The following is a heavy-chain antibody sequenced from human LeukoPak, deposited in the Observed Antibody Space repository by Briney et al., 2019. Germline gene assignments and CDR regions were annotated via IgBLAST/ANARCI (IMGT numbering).Heavy chain of an antibody. CDR3: AKDEYYYDSSGYYLPPYYFDY. CDR1: GFTFSSYG. D-gene: IGHD3-22*01. Sequence: PGRSLRLSCAASGFTFSSYGMHWVRQAPGKGLEWVAVISYDGSNKYYADSVKGRFTISRDNSKNTLYLQMNSLRAEDTAVYYCAKDEYYYDSSGYYLPPYYFDYWGQGTLVTVSS. J-gene: IGHJ4*02. CDR2: ISYDGSNK. V-gene: IGHV3-30*18.